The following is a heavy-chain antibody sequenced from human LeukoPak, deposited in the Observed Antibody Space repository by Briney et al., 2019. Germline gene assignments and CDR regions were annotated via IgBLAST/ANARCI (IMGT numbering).Heavy chain of an antibody. D-gene: IGHD1-26*01. CDR1: GFIFSSYG. CDR3: AKDRASGSYYLDY. Sequence: GGSLRLSCAASGFIFSSYGMHWVCQAPGKGLGWVAFIRYDGSKKYYADSVKGRFTISRDNSKNTLYLQMNSLRAEDTAVYYCAKDRASGSYYLDYWGQGTLVTVSS. V-gene: IGHV3-30*02. J-gene: IGHJ4*02. CDR2: IRYDGSKK.